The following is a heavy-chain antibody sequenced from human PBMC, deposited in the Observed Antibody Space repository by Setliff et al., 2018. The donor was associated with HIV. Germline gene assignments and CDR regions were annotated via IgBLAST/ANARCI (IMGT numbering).Heavy chain of an antibody. CDR3: TRRRGPMVRGVDPTPSYYFDY. D-gene: IGHD3-10*01. Sequence: KASETLSLTCTVSGYSISSGYYWGWIRQPPGKGLEWIGTVYYDGSTIYDPSLRSRVTMSVDTSKDQFSLRLSSATAGDTAVYYCTRRRGPMVRGVDPTPSYYFDYWGQGTLVTVSS. CDR2: VYYDGST. V-gene: IGHV4-38-2*02. J-gene: IGHJ4*02. CDR1: GYSISSGYY.